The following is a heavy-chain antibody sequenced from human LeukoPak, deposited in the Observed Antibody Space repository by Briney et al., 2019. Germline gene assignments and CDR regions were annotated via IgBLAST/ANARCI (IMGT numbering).Heavy chain of an antibody. CDR3: ARGYCSGGSCRNFFGP. CDR2: IYYSGST. CDR1: GGSISTYY. D-gene: IGHD2-15*01. Sequence: PSETLSLTCTVSGGSISTYYWSWIRQPPGKELEWIGYIYYSGSTNYNPSLKSRVTISVDTSRNQFSLKLSSVTAADTAVYYCARGYCSGGSCRNFFGPWGQGTLVTVSS. J-gene: IGHJ5*02. V-gene: IGHV4-59*01.